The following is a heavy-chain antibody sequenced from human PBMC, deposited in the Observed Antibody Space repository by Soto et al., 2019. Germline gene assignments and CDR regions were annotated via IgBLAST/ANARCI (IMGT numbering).Heavy chain of an antibody. CDR3: AREKGYISGPKNFDY. J-gene: IGHJ4*02. D-gene: IGHD5-12*01. CDR2: IYDSGSS. CDR1: GASISSGDYF. Sequence: SETLSLTCTVSGASISSGDYFWSWIRQSPGKGLEWIGYIYDSGSSYYNPSLKSRVTMSVDTSKNQFSLKLRSVTAADTAVYYCAREKGYISGPKNFDYWGQGTMVTVYS. V-gene: IGHV4-30-4*01.